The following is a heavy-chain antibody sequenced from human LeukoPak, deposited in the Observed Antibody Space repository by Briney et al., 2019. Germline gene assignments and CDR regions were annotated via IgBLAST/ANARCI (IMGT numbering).Heavy chain of an antibody. CDR1: GYSMSSGYY. Sequence: SETLSLTCTVSGYSMSSGYYWGWIRQPPGKGLEWIGSMFHSGSTYYNPSLTSRVTMSVDTSKNQFSLKLNPVTAADTAVYYCARVRYNWNRDFDYWGQGTLVTVSS. J-gene: IGHJ4*02. CDR2: MFHSGST. CDR3: ARVRYNWNRDFDY. V-gene: IGHV4-38-2*02. D-gene: IGHD1-20*01.